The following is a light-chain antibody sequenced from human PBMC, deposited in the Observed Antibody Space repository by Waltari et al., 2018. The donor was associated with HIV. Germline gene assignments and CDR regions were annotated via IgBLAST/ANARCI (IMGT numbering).Light chain of an antibody. Sequence: DIQMTQCPSTLSASVGDRVRITCRASQSVGSWLAWYQQKPGKAPNLLIYTASTLKTGVPSRFSGSGSGTDFTLTISSLQPDDFATYYCQQYQTSSPTFGRGTKVEIK. CDR1: QSVGSW. CDR2: TAS. V-gene: IGKV1-5*03. CDR3: QQYQTSSPT. J-gene: IGKJ1*01.